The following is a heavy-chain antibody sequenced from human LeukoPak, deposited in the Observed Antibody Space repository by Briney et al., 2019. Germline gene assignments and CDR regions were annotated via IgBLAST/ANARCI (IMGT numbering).Heavy chain of an antibody. CDR1: GYTFTDFS. CDR2: INPTGGSA. Sequence: ASVKVSCKTSGYTFTDFSIHWVRQAPGQGLEWMGIINPTGGSAGFAQKFQGRVTMTRDMSTSTFYMELSSLRSEDTAVYYCARGHGSGYTNYFDPWGQGTLITVSS. J-gene: IGHJ5*02. V-gene: IGHV1-46*01. CDR3: ARGHGSGYTNYFDP. D-gene: IGHD3-10*01.